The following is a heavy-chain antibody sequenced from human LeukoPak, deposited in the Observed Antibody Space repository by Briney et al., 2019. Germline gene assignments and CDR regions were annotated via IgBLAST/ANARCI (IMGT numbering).Heavy chain of an antibody. J-gene: IGHJ4*02. Sequence: GASVKVSCKASGYTFTGYYMHWVRQAPGQGLEWMGWINPNSGGTNYAQKFQGRVTMTRDTSTSTVYMELSSLRSEDTAVYYCATLYSSGRPPHFDYWGQGTLVTVSS. CDR2: INPNSGGT. D-gene: IGHD6-19*01. CDR1: GYTFTGYY. CDR3: ATLYSSGRPPHFDY. V-gene: IGHV1-2*02.